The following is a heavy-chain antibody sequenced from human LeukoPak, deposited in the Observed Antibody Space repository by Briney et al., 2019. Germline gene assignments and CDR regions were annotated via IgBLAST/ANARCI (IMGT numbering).Heavy chain of an antibody. CDR3: ARLLTTVTTGGY. CDR2: ISSSSSTI. V-gene: IGHV3-48*01. D-gene: IGHD4-17*01. J-gene: IGHJ4*02. CDR1: GFTFSSYS. Sequence: GGSLRLSCAASGFTFSSYSMNWVRQAPGKGLEWVSSISSSSSTIYYADSVKGRFTISRDNAKNSLYLQMNSLRAGDTAVYYCARLLTTVTTGGYWGQGTLVTVSS.